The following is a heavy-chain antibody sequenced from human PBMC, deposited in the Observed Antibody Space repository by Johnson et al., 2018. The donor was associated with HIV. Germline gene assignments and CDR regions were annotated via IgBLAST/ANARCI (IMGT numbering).Heavy chain of an antibody. CDR2: INSDGSST. CDR3: ARSPRIVVVVAATVGHAFDI. J-gene: IGHJ3*02. CDR1: GFTFSSYW. V-gene: IGHV3-74*02. D-gene: IGHD2-15*01. Sequence: VQLVESGGGLVQPGGSLRLSCAASGFTFSSYWMHWVRQAPGKGLVWVSRINSDGSSTSYADSVKGRFTISRYNAKNTLYLQMNSLRAEDTSVYYCARSPRIVVVVAATVGHAFDIWGQGTMVTVSS.